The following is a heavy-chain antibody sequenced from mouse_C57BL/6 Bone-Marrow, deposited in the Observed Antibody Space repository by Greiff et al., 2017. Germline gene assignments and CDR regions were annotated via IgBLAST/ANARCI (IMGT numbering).Heavy chain of an antibody. Sequence: QVQLQQSGAELVMPGASVKLSCKASGYTFTSYWMHWVKQRPGQGLEWIGEIDPSDSYTNYTQKFKGKSTLTVDKSSSTAYMQLSSLTSEDSAVYYCARGAYYDYDGWAYWGQGTLVTVSA. CDR2: IDPSDSYT. J-gene: IGHJ3*01. D-gene: IGHD2-4*01. V-gene: IGHV1-69*01. CDR1: GYTFTSYW. CDR3: ARGAYYDYDGWAY.